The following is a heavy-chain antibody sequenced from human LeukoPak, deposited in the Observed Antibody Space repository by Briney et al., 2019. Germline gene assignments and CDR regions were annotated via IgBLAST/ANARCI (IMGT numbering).Heavy chain of an antibody. CDR3: ARDGEAIAAAGTLDY. J-gene: IGHJ4*02. Sequence: ASVKVSCKASGYTFTSYYMHWVRQAPGQGLEWMGIINPSGGSTSYAQKFQGRVTMTRDMSTSTVYMELSSLRSEDTAVYYCARDGEAIAAAGTLDYWGQGTLVTVSS. V-gene: IGHV1-46*01. D-gene: IGHD6-13*01. CDR2: INPSGGST. CDR1: GYTFTSYY.